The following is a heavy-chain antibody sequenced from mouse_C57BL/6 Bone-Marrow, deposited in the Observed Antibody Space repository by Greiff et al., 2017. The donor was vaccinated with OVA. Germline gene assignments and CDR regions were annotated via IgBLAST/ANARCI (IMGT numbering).Heavy chain of an antibody. Sequence: EVKLMESGGGLVQPKGSLKLSCAASGFSFNTYAMNWVRQAPGKGLEWVARIRSKSNNYATYYADSVKDRFTISRDDSESMLYLQRNNLKTEDTAMYYCVRPGGYDRCAYWGQGTLVTVSA. V-gene: IGHV10-1*01. CDR2: IRSKSNNYAT. J-gene: IGHJ3*01. D-gene: IGHD2-2*01. CDR1: GFSFNTYA. CDR3: VRPGGYDRCAY.